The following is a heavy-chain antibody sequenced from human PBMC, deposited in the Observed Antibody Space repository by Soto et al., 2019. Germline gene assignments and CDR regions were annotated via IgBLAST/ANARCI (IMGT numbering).Heavy chain of an antibody. Sequence: GGSLRLSCAASGFTFSDYGMHWVRQAPGKGLEWVAVIWYDGSNKYYADSVKGRFTISRDNSKNTLYLQMNSLRAEDTAVYYCARDPLHYDILTGYSPNYFDFWGQGTLVTVSS. D-gene: IGHD3-9*01. CDR1: GFTFSDYG. CDR3: ARDPLHYDILTGYSPNYFDF. J-gene: IGHJ4*02. V-gene: IGHV3-33*01. CDR2: IWYDGSNK.